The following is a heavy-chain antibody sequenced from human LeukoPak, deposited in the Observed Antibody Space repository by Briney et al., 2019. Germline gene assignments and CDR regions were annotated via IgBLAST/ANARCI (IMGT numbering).Heavy chain of an antibody. Sequence: PGGSLRLSCAASGFTFNAYTMNWVRQAPGKGLEWVSYISGSSGIIDYADSVRGRFTISRDNAKNSLYLQMNSLRAEDTAVYYCATSRFDPWGQGTLVTVSS. J-gene: IGHJ5*02. CDR3: ATSRFDP. V-gene: IGHV3-48*01. CDR1: GFTFNAYT. CDR2: ISGSSGII.